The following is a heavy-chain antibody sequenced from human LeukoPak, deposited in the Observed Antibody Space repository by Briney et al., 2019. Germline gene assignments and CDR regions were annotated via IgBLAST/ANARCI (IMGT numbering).Heavy chain of an antibody. CDR1: GLTFSNYA. J-gene: IGHJ6*02. D-gene: IGHD2-8*01. Sequence: PGGSLRLSCAASGLTFSNYAMNWVRQASGKGLEWVSGITDSGRKTYYADSVKGRFSISRDNSRNTVYLQMNSLRAEDTAVYYCARSRIMVGITHYYGMDGWGQGTTVIVSS. CDR2: ITDSGRKT. V-gene: IGHV3-23*01. CDR3: ARSRIMVGITHYYGMDG.